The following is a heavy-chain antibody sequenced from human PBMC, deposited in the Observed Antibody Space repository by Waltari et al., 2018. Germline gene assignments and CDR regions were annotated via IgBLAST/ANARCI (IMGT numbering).Heavy chain of an antibody. CDR2: IYTSGRA. Sequence: QVQLQESGPGLVKPLQTLSLTCTVSGVSLSSGEYYWSWIRQPAGKGLEWIGYIYTSGRATYNPSLKSRVSMSIDTFKNQFSLNLKSVTAADTAVYYCALVRVVNAFDIWGQGTMVTVSS. CDR1: GVSLSSGEYY. CDR3: ALVRVVNAFDI. J-gene: IGHJ3*02. V-gene: IGHV4-61*09. D-gene: IGHD3-3*01.